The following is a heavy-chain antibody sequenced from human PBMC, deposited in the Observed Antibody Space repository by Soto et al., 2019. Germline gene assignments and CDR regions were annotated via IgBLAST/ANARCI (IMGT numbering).Heavy chain of an antibody. CDR3: AKVHGSGSYNNFPDY. J-gene: IGHJ4*02. V-gene: IGHV3-23*01. D-gene: IGHD3-10*01. Sequence: EVQLLESGGGFVQPGGSLGLSCAASGFPFSSYAMTWVRQAPGKGLEWVSLISGSGGSTYYADSVKVRFTISRDNSRDTLYLQMNSLRAEDTSVYYCAKVHGSGSYNNFPDYWGQGTLVTFSS. CDR2: ISGSGGST. CDR1: GFPFSSYA.